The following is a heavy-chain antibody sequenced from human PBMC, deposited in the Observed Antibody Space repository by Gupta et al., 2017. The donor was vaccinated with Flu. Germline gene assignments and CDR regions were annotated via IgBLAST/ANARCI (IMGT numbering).Heavy chain of an antibody. CDR2: IYNTGNT. CDR1: GGSISSYF. V-gene: IGHV4-59*08. Sequence: QVQLQESGPGLVKPSETLSLTCAVSGGSISSYFWTWIRQPPGKGLEWIGYIYNTGNTNYNPSLMSRVTISMDTSKNQFSLKLRSVTAADTAVYYCARHARKYLDYWGQGVLVTVSS. J-gene: IGHJ4*02. CDR3: ARHARKYLDY.